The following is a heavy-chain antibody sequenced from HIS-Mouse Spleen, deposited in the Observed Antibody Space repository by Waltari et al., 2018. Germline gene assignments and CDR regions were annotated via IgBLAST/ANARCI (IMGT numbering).Heavy chain of an antibody. V-gene: IGHV4-39*07. J-gene: IGHJ2*01. CDR3: AREIPYSSSWYDWYFDL. CDR2: IYYSGST. Sequence: QPQLQESGPGLVKPSETLSPTCTVSGGSISSSSYYWGWIRQPPGKGLEWIGSIYYSGSTYYNPSLKSRVTISVDTSKNQFSLKLSSVTAADTAVYYCAREIPYSSSWYDWYFDLWGRGTLVTVSS. D-gene: IGHD6-13*01. CDR1: GGSISSSSYY.